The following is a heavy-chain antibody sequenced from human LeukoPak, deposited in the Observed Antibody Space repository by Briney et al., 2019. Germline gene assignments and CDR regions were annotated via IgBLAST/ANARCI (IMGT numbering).Heavy chain of an antibody. CDR3: AKGPQRIITGTPHY. Sequence: GGSLRLSCAASGFTFSSYAISSVRQAPGRGLEWVSAISGSGGSTYYADSVKGRFTISRDNSKNTLYLQMNSLRAEDTAVYYCAKGPQRIITGTPHYWGQGTLVTVSS. J-gene: IGHJ4*02. CDR1: GFTFSSYA. V-gene: IGHV3-23*01. CDR2: ISGSGGST. D-gene: IGHD1-20*01.